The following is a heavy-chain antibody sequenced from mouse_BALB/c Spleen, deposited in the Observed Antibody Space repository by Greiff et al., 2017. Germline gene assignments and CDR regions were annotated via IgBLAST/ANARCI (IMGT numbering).Heavy chain of an antibody. J-gene: IGHJ3*01. V-gene: IGHV1-9*01. Sequence: VQLQQSGAELMKPGASVKISCKATGYTFSSYWIEWVKQRPGHGLEWIGEILPGSGSTNYNEKFKGKATFTADTSSNTAYMQLSSLTSEDSAVYYCARIYYGNYAWFAYWGQGTLVTVSA. CDR2: ILPGSGST. CDR3: ARIYYGNYAWFAY. D-gene: IGHD2-1*01. CDR1: GYTFSSYW.